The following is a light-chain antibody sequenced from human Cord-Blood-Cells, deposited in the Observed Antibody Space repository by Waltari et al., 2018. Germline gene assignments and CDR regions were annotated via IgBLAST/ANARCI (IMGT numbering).Light chain of an antibody. V-gene: IGKV1-39*01. CDR1: QSISSY. CDR2: AAS. Sequence: DIQMTQSPSSLSASVGDRVTITCRASQSISSYLNWYQQKPGKVPKLLIYAASILQSGVPSRFSGSGSGTDFTLTISSLQPEDFATYYCQQSYSTPYTFGQGTKLEIK. CDR3: QQSYSTPYT. J-gene: IGKJ2*01.